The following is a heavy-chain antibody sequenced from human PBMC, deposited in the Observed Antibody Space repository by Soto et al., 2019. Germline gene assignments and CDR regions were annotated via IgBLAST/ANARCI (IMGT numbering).Heavy chain of an antibody. CDR1: GGSFSGYY. D-gene: IGHD3-22*01. Sequence: PSETLSLTCAVYGGSFSGYYWSWIRQPPGKGLEWIGEINHSGSTNYNPSLKSRVTISVDTSKNQFSLKLSSVTAADTAVYYCARGRRMRFYYDSSGYYYFDYWGQGTLGTVSS. V-gene: IGHV4-34*01. CDR2: INHSGST. CDR3: ARGRRMRFYYDSSGYYYFDY. J-gene: IGHJ4*02.